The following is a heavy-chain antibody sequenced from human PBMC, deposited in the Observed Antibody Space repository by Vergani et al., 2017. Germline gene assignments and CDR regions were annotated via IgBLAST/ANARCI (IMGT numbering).Heavy chain of an antibody. Sequence: QVQLQESGPGLVKPSETLSLTCSVSGDAMNTYYWTWIRQPPGQGLEWIGYSYDSGDTKYNPSLKSRVTMSLDTSKNQFSLNLYSVTAADTAVYYCARGALWWLRQIDSWGQGTLVTVSS. J-gene: IGHJ4*02. CDR1: GDAMNTYY. CDR2: SYDSGDT. V-gene: IGHV4-59*01. D-gene: IGHD2-21*01. CDR3: ARGALWWLRQIDS.